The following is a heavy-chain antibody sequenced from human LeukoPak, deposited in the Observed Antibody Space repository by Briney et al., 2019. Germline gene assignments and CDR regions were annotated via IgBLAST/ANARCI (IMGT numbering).Heavy chain of an antibody. Sequence: PGGSLRLSCAASGFTFSSYAMSGVRQAPGKGLEWVSAICGSGGSTYYADSVKGRFTISRDNSKNTLYLQMNSLRAEDTAVYYCAKSPSTWIQLWFLDYWGQGTLVTVSS. CDR2: ICGSGGST. CDR1: GFTFSSYA. J-gene: IGHJ4*02. CDR3: AKSPSTWIQLWFLDY. D-gene: IGHD5-18*01. V-gene: IGHV3-23*01.